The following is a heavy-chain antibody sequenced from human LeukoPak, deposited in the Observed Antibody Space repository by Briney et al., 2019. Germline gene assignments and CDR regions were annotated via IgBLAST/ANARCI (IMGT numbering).Heavy chain of an antibody. CDR3: ARAPNIAAAGAYYFDY. Sequence: PGRSLRLSCAASGFTFSSYAMHWVRQAPSKGLEWEADLSYDGSNKYYADSVKGRFTISRDNSKNTLYLQMNSLRAEDTAVYYCARAPNIAAAGAYYFDYWGQGTLVTVSS. D-gene: IGHD6-13*01. V-gene: IGHV3-30*04. J-gene: IGHJ4*02. CDR1: GFTFSSYA. CDR2: LSYDGSNK.